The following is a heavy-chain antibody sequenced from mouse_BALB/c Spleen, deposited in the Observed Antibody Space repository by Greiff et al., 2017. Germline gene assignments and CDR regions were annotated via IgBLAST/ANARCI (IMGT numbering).Heavy chain of an antibody. J-gene: IGHJ2*01. CDR2: IDPANGNT. D-gene: IGHD1-1*01. Sequence: VQLQQSGAELVKPGASVKLSCTASGFNIKDTYMHWVKQRPEQGLEWIGRIDPANGNTKYDPKFQGKATITADTSSNTAYLQLSSLTSEDTAVYYCAPTVVATDYFDDWGQGTTLTVSS. CDR1: GFNIKDTY. CDR3: APTVVATDYFDD. V-gene: IGHV14-3*02.